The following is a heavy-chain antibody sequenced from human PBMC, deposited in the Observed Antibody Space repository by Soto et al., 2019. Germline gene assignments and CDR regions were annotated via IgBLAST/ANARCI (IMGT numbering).Heavy chain of an antibody. CDR2: ISGSGNNI. CDR1: GLSFSNFA. Sequence: GALIPSFPSPGLSFSNFALTWVRQAPGKGLEWVSSISGSGNNIKYSDSVKGRFTISRDNSKNMLFLQIDSLRVEDTALYYCTKDPNGDYIGAFDCWG. D-gene: IGHD4-17*01. V-gene: IGHV3-23*01. CDR3: TKDPNGDYIGAFDC. J-gene: IGHJ4*01.